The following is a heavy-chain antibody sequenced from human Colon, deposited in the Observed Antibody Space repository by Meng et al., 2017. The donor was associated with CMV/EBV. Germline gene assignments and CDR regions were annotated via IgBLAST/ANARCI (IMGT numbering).Heavy chain of an antibody. CDR2: IKQDGSEK. J-gene: IGHJ6*02. V-gene: IGHV3-7*01. CDR1: QFSISNLW. CDR3: ARDSPYSSSWYPGHYYYYGMDV. Sequence: GGSLRLSCTSSQFSISNLWMNWVRQTPGKGLEWVANIKQDGSEKYYVDSVKGRFTISRDNAKNSLYLQMNSLRAEDTAVYYCARDSPYSSSWYPGHYYYYGMDVWGQGTTVTVSS. D-gene: IGHD6-13*01.